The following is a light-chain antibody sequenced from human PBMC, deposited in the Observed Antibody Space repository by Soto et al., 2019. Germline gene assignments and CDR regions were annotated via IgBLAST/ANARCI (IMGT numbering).Light chain of an antibody. J-gene: IGLJ2*01. V-gene: IGLV2-11*01. CDR1: SRDVGGYNY. Sequence: QSALTQPRSVSGSPGQSVTISCTGTSRDVGGYNYVSWYQQHPGKAPKLMIYDVSKRPSGVPDRFSGSQSGNTASLTISGLHAEDAADYYCYSYAGSYTHVVFGGGTKVTVL. CDR2: DVS. CDR3: YSYAGSYTHVV.